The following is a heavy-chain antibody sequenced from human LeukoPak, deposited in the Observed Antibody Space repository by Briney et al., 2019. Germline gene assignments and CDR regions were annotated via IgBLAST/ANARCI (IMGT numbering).Heavy chain of an antibody. CDR3: ARGPAAIYMDV. CDR2: IYTSGRT. J-gene: IGHJ6*03. V-gene: IGHV4-61*02. Sequence: SQTLSLTCTVSGGSITSGSYYWSWIRQPPGKGLEWIGRIYTSGRTNYNPSLKSRVTISVDTSKNQFSLKLSSVSAADTAVYYCARGPAAIYMDVWGKGTTVTISS. D-gene: IGHD2-2*02. CDR1: GGSITSGSYY.